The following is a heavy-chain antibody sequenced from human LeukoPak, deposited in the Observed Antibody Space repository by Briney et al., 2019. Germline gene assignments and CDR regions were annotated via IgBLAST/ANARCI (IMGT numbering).Heavy chain of an antibody. J-gene: IGHJ4*02. V-gene: IGHV3-30-3*01. CDR1: GFTFSSYA. Sequence: GRSLRLSCAASGFTFSSYAMHWVRQAPGKGLEWVAVISYDGSNKYYADSVEGRFTISRDNAKNTLYLQMNSLRAEDTAVYYCAKGGSYPIDYWGQGALVTVSS. CDR2: ISYDGSNK. CDR3: AKGGSYPIDY. D-gene: IGHD1-26*01.